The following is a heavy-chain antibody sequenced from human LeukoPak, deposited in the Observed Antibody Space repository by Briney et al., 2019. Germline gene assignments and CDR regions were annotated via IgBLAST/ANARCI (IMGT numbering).Heavy chain of an antibody. Sequence: GGSLRLSCAASGFTFSTYYMNWVRQAPGKGLEWVANIKQDGSEKYYVDSVKGRFTISRDNAKNSLYLQMNSLRAEDTAVYYCARGVRDILSGYYTDYYFYYMDVWGKGTTVTVSS. CDR2: IKQDGSEK. J-gene: IGHJ6*03. D-gene: IGHD3-9*01. CDR1: GFTFSTYY. V-gene: IGHV3-7*01. CDR3: ARGVRDILSGYYTDYYFYYMDV.